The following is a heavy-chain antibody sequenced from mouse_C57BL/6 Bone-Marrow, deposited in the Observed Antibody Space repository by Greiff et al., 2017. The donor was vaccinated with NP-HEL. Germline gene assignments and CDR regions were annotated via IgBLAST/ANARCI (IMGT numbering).Heavy chain of an antibody. CDR1: GFSFNPYA. D-gene: IGHD2-1*01. V-gene: IGHV10-1*01. J-gene: IGHJ4*01. CDR2: IRSKSNNYAT. Sequence: EVQLVESGGGLVQPKGSLKLSCAASGFSFNPYALNWVRQAPGRGLEWVARIRSKSNNYATYYADSVKDRFTISRDDSESMLYLQMNNLKTEDTAMYYCVRPIYYGIHYYAMDYWGQGTSVTVSS. CDR3: VRPIYYGIHYYAMDY.